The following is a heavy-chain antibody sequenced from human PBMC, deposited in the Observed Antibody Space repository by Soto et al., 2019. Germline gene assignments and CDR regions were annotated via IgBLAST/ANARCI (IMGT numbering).Heavy chain of an antibody. V-gene: IGHV1-69*01. D-gene: IGHD3-22*01. J-gene: IGHJ4*02. Sequence: QVQLVQSGAEVKKPGSSVKVSCKDSGGTFSSYAISWVRQAPGQGLEWMGGIIAILCTANYAQKFQGRVTIPADESTSTADIELSSPRYEDTAVYYGASGGRLAWLSYYWGQGTLVPVSS. CDR3: ASGGRLAWLSYY. CDR1: GGTFSSYA. CDR2: IIAILCTA.